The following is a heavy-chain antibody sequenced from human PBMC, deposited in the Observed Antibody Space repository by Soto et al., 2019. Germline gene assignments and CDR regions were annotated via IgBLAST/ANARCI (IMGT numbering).Heavy chain of an antibody. Sequence: PSETLSVTCTVAGGSISSSIYYWGWIRQPPGKGLEWIGSIYYSGSTYYNPSLKSRVTISVDTSKNQFSLKLSSVTAADTAVYYCARHYYVGRSTDDYWGQGTLVTVSS. J-gene: IGHJ4*02. CDR3: ARHYYVGRSTDDY. CDR2: IYYSGST. V-gene: IGHV4-39*01. D-gene: IGHD3-10*02. CDR1: GGSISSSIYY.